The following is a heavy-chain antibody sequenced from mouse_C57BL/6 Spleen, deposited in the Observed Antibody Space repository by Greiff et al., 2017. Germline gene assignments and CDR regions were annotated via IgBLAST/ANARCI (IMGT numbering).Heavy chain of an antibody. CDR2: ISSGGSYT. CDR1: GFTFSSYG. J-gene: IGHJ2*01. D-gene: IGHD2-4*01. Sequence: EVQRVESGGDLVKPGGSLKLSCAASGFTFSSYGMSWVRQTPDKRLEWVATISSGGSYTYYPDSVKGRFTISRDNAKNTLYLQMSSLKSEDTAMYYCATIYYDYVGYFDYWGQGTTLTVSS. V-gene: IGHV5-6*01. CDR3: ATIYYDYVGYFDY.